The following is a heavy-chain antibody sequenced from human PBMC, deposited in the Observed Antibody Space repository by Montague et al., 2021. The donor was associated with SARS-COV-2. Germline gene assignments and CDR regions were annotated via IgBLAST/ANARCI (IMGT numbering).Heavy chain of an antibody. CDR3: ARHPPPSPSGNDLVPGGFDI. CDR1: GGSIGGTNYY. CDR2: IFQSGGI. J-gene: IGHJ3*02. D-gene: IGHD3-10*01. Sequence: SETLSLTCTVSGGSIGGTNYYWDWIRQSPGKGLEWIGNIFQSGGISYNPSLKSRATISVDTSSNQFSLRLSSVTAADSAVYFCARHPPPSPSGNDLVPGGFDIWGPGTMVTVSS. V-gene: IGHV4-39*01.